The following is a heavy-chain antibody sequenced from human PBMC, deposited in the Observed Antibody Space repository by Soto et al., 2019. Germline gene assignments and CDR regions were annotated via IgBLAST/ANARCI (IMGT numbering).Heavy chain of an antibody. CDR3: ARGVIMITFGGRGY. V-gene: IGHV1-8*01. Sequence: QVQLVQSGAEVKKPGASVKVSCKASGYTFTSYDINWVRQATGQGLEWMGWMNPNSGNTGYAQKFQGRVTMTRNTSISTDYMELSSLRSEDTAVYYWARGVIMITFGGRGYRGQGTLVTVSS. CDR1: GYTFTSYD. J-gene: IGHJ4*02. CDR2: MNPNSGNT. D-gene: IGHD3-16*01.